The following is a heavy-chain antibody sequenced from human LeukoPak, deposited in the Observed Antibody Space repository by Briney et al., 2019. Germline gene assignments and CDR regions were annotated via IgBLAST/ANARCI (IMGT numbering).Heavy chain of an antibody. Sequence: GGSLRLSCAASGFTFSNAWMSWVRQAPGKGLEWVGRIKRKTEGRTADYAVPLKGRFTISRDDSKNTLYLQINSLKIEDTAVYYCATDLLDYWGQGALVTVSS. CDR2: IKRKTEGRTA. D-gene: IGHD2-15*01. CDR3: ATDLLDY. CDR1: GFTFSNAW. J-gene: IGHJ4*02. V-gene: IGHV3-15*01.